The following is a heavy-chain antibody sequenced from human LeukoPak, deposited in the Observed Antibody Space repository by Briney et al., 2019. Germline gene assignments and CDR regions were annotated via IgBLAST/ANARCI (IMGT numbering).Heavy chain of an antibody. CDR2: ICSSVPTT. Sequence: MRLSCVGSEFTFSGYGMHSVRPAPGKGPELVAFICSSVPTTYYADFVEGRFTISSDNSKNTVFLQMDSLRVEDTAVYYCAKDQPYKWRDRDILTGLYDYWGQGTLVIGSS. CDR1: EFTFSGYG. CDR3: AKDQPYKWRDRDILTGLYDY. J-gene: IGHJ4*02. D-gene: IGHD3-9*01. V-gene: IGHV3-33*06.